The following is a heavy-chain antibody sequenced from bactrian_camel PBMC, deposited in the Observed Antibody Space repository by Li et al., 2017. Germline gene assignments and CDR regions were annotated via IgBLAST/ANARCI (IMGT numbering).Heavy chain of an antibody. Sequence: HVQLVESGGGSVQAGGSLRLSCAASGYTYAYSRNCMGWFRQAPGKEREGVAVIDSDGSTRYADSVKGRFTISQDNVKNTMYLQMTSLKPEDTAVYYCAAISTVFSLPPSFSSGCHNALGSASWGQGTQVTVS. J-gene: IGHJ6*01. D-gene: IGHD5*01. CDR2: IDSDGST. V-gene: IGHV3S53*01. CDR1: GYTYAYSRNC. CDR3: AAISTVFSLPPSFSSGCHNALGSAS.